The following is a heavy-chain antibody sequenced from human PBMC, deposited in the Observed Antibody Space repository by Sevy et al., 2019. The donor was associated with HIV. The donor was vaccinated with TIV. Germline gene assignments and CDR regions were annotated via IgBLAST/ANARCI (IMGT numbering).Heavy chain of an antibody. Sequence: GGSLGLSCAASGFSFSSYGMHWVRQAPGKGLEWMSYIQYDGSNKDYADSVKGRFTISRDNSKNTLYLQMNSLRVGDTAVFYCVKEGGGEGGDHWGQGTLVTVSS. D-gene: IGHD2-21*01. J-gene: IGHJ4*02. V-gene: IGHV3-30*02. CDR1: GFSFSSYG. CDR3: VKEGGGEGGDH. CDR2: IQYDGSNK.